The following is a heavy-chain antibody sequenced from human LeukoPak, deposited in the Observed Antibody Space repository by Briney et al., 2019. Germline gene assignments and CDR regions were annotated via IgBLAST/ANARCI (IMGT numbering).Heavy chain of an antibody. CDR1: GFTFSSYG. J-gene: IGHJ6*02. CDR2: IRYDGSNT. CDR3: AKDSFRGVQPLRYYYYGMDV. D-gene: IGHD3-10*01. V-gene: IGHV3-30*02. Sequence: PGGSLRLSCAASGFTFSSYGMHWVRQAPGKGLEWVAFIRYDGSNTYYADSVKGRFTISRDNSKNSLYLQMNSLRAEDTAVYYCAKDSFRGVQPLRYYYYGMDVWGQGTTVTVSS.